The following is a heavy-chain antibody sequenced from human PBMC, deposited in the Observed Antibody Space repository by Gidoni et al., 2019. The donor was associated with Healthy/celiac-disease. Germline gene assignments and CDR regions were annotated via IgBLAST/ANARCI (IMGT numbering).Heavy chain of an antibody. V-gene: IGHV3-15*01. CDR3: TTDRYSGSYVLDY. Sequence: ELQLVESGGGLVKPGGSLRLSCAASGFTFSNAWMSWVRQASGKGLEWVGSIKSKTDGGTTDYAAPVKGRFTISRDDSKTTLYLQMNSLKTEDTAVYYCTTDRYSGSYVLDYWGQGTLVTVSS. CDR2: IKSKTDGGTT. CDR1: GFTFSNAW. J-gene: IGHJ4*02. D-gene: IGHD1-26*01.